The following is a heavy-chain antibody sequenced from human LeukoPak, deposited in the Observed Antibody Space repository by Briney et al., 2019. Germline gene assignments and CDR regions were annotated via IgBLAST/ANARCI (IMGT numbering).Heavy chain of an antibody. CDR3: ARALRGGDYMDV. J-gene: IGHJ6*03. CDR1: GFTFSNYW. Sequence: GGSLRLSCAVSGFTFSNYWMNWVRQAPGKGLEWVANIKQDGSEKYYVDSVKGRFTISRDNAKKSMYLQMNSLRAEDTAVYYCARALRGGDYMDVWGKGTTVTVSS. CDR2: IKQDGSEK. D-gene: IGHD3-10*01. V-gene: IGHV3-7*01.